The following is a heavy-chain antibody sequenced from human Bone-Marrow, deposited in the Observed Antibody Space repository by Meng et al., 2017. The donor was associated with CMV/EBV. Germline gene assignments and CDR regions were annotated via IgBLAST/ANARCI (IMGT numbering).Heavy chain of an antibody. V-gene: IGHV1-2*02. CDR2: INPKNGVT. D-gene: IGHD6-19*01. CDR3: TSDGGWYFDY. J-gene: IGHJ4*02. Sequence: ASVKVSCKASGYTFTAYYMHWVRQAPGQGLEWMGWINPKNGVTNYAQKFQDRVTMTRDTSISTAYMEVSRLRSDDTAAYYCTSDGGWYFDYWGQGTLVTVYS. CDR1: GYTFTAYY.